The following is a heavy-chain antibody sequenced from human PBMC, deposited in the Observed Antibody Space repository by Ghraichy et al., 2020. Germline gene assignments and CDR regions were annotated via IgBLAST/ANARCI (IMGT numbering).Heavy chain of an antibody. D-gene: IGHD2-8*02. Sequence: SETLSLTCGVYGGSFSDHYWTWIRQFPGGGLEWIGEIIHTGRTNYSPALRSRVTLSVDASKNQFSLTLTSVTAADTALYYCARGTVLMHYAVLDYWGQGNPVTVSS. CDR3: ARGTVLMHYAVLDY. J-gene: IGHJ4*02. V-gene: IGHV4-34*12. CDR2: IIHTGRT. CDR1: GGSFSDHY.